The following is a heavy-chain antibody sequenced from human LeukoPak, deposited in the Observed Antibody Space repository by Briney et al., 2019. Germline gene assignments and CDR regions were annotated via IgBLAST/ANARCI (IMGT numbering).Heavy chain of an antibody. CDR1: GYTFTSYY. V-gene: IGHV1-46*01. J-gene: IGHJ5*02. CDR2: INPSGGST. CDR3: ARGYFSSWYMNWFDP. Sequence: ASVKVSCKASGYTFTSYYMHWVRQAPGQGLEWMGIINPSGGSTSYAQKFRGRVTMTRDMSTSTVYMELSSLRSEDTAVYYCARGYFSSWYMNWFDPWGQGTLVTVSA. D-gene: IGHD6-13*01.